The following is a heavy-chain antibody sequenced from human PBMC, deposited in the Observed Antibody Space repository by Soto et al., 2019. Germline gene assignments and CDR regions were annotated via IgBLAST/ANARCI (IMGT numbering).Heavy chain of an antibody. J-gene: IGHJ6*02. CDR1: GFTFSSYA. Sequence: GGSLRLSCAASGFTFSSYAMSWVRQAPGKGLEWVSAISGSGGSTYYADSVKGRFTISRDNSKNTLYLQMNSLRAEDTAVYYCAMDIVVVPDYGMDVWGQGTTVTVSS. V-gene: IGHV3-23*01. CDR2: ISGSGGST. CDR3: AMDIVVVPDYGMDV. D-gene: IGHD2-2*03.